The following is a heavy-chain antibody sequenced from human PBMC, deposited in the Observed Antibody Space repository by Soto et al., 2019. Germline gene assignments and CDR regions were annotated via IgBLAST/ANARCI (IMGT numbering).Heavy chain of an antibody. J-gene: IGHJ4*02. Sequence: QVQLVESGGDLVKPGGSLRLSCAASGFTFSDYYMSWIRQAPGKGLEWVSYISGSTTYTKSADSVTGRFTISRDNAKNSVYLQMNSLSAEDTAVYYCARVGMRRYFDYWGQGTLVTVSS. V-gene: IGHV3-11*06. CDR3: ARVGMRRYFDY. CDR1: GFTFSDYY. CDR2: ISGSTTYT.